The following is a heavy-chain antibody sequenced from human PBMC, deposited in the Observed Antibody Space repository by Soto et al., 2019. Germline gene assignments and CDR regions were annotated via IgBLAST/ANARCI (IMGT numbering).Heavy chain of an antibody. J-gene: IGHJ3*02. D-gene: IGHD6-19*01. CDR3: ARIVAVAGTFAFDI. CDR2: MFANDEK. V-gene: IGHV2-26*01. CDR1: GFSLSNARMG. Sequence: QVTLKESGPVLVKPTETLTLTCTVSGFSLSNARMGVSWIRQPPGQALEWLAHMFANDEKSYSTTLKSRLTISKDTSKSQVVLTMTNMYPGDTATYYCARIVAVAGTFAFDIWGQGTMVTVSS.